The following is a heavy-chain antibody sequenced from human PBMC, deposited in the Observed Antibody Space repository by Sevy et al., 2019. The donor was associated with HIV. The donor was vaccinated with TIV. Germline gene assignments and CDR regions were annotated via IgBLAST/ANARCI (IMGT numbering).Heavy chain of an antibody. D-gene: IGHD3-16*01. J-gene: IGHJ4*02. CDR1: GGSFSGYY. CDR3: ARGGGNYGGDY. Sequence: GSLRLSCAVYGGSFSGYYWNWIRQPPGKGLEWVGQINHGRTTNYNPSLQSRVTKSMDTSGNTFSLKLRSVTAAETAVDGCARGGGNYGGDYWGQGALVTVSS. V-gene: IGHV4-34*01. CDR2: INHGRTT.